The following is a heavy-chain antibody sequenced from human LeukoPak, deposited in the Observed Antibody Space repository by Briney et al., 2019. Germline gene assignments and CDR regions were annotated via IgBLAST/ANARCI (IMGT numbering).Heavy chain of an antibody. CDR3: ARDTPTELRLGELSLYLGAFDI. CDR1: GFTVSSNY. J-gene: IGHJ3*02. Sequence: GGSLRLSCAASGFTVSSNYMSWVRQAPGKGMEWVSVIFSGGRTYYADSVKGRFTISRDNSKNTLYLQMNSLRAEDTAVYYCARDTPTELRLGELSLYLGAFDIWGQGTMVTVSS. CDR2: IFSGGRT. V-gene: IGHV3-53*01. D-gene: IGHD3-16*02.